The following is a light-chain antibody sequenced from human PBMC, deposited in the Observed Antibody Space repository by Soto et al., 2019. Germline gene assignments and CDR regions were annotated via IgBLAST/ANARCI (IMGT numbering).Light chain of an antibody. J-gene: IGKJ1*01. CDR1: QSVGKS. Sequence: EIVLTQSPGTLSLSPGERATLSCRASQSVGKSLAWYQQKPGQAPRLLTYGASTRATGIPDRFSGSGSGTDFTLTISRLEPEDFAVYHCQQYGGSPRTFGQGTKVDIK. CDR2: GAS. CDR3: QQYGGSPRT. V-gene: IGKV3-20*01.